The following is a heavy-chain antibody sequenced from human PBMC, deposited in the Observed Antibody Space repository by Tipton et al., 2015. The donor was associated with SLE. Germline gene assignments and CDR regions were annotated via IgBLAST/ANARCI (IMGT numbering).Heavy chain of an antibody. CDR2: ISYDGSNK. V-gene: IGHV3-30*04. J-gene: IGHJ6*02. CDR1: GFTFSSYV. CDR3: AKQISPHYGMDV. D-gene: IGHD1/OR15-1a*01. Sequence: SLRLSCAASGFTFSSYVMHWVRQAPGKGLEWVAVISYDGSNKYYADSVKGRFTISRDNSKNTLYLQMNSLRAEDAAVYYCAKQISPHYGMDVWGQGTTVTVSS.